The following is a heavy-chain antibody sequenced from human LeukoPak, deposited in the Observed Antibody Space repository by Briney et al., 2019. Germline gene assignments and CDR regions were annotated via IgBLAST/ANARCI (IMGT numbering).Heavy chain of an antibody. V-gene: IGHV3-48*03. Sequence: GGSLRLSCAASGFTFSSYEMNWVRQAPGKGLEWVSYISSSGSTIYYADSVKGRFTISRDNARNSLYLQMNSLRAEDTAVYYCARDFITAANSMDVWGKGTTVTVSS. CDR1: GFTFSSYE. J-gene: IGHJ6*03. D-gene: IGHD2-2*01. CDR2: ISSSGSTI. CDR3: ARDFITAANSMDV.